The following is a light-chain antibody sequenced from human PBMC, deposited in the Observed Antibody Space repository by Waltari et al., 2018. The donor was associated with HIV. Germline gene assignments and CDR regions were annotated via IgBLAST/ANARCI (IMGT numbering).Light chain of an antibody. CDR2: RVD. CDR3: ASYLRSGPLGV. J-gene: IGLJ2*01. Sequence: QSALTPPRAVSGSPGQSVTISCLGIATPAGDYNYFSWSQHRPGRTPWLLLFRVDKRHSGVPSRFSGSRSGSTASLTISDLQFDDEGDYYCASYLRSGPLGVFGGGTTLTVL. V-gene: IGLV2-11*01. CDR1: ATPAGDYNY.